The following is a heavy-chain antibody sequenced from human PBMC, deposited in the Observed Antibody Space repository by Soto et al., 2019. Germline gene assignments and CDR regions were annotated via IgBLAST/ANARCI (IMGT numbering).Heavy chain of an antibody. D-gene: IGHD3-10*01. V-gene: IGHV1-69*01. J-gene: IGHJ6*02. CDR1: GVTFSSYA. Sequence: QVQLVQSGAEVKKPGSSVKVSCKASGVTFSSYAISWVRQAPGQGLEWMGGVIPIVGRANYAQKFQGRVTITADESTGTADMELSSLRSEDTALYYCARDTSLTMPYGMGVWGPGNTVTVSS. CDR3: ARDTSLTMPYGMGV. CDR2: VIPIVGRA.